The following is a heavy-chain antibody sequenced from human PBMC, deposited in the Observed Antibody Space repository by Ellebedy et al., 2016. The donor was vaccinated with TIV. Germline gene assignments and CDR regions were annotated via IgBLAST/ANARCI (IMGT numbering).Heavy chain of an antibody. CDR2: IYYSGTT. J-gene: IGHJ2*01. CDR1: GGSLTNPF. CDR3: ERVAITAAVGGGFFDL. Sequence: MPSETLSLTCTVSGGSLTNPFWSRIRQPPGKGLAWIASIYYSGTTNYNHSLKSRITISVDTSKNQISLTLMSSVSAADTAVYYCERVAITAAVGGGFFDLWGRGTLVTVSS. V-gene: IGHV4-59*11. D-gene: IGHD6-13*01.